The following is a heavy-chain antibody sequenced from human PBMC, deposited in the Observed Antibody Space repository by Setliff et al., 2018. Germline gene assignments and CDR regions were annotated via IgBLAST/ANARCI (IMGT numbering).Heavy chain of an antibody. CDR2: IIPILGIA. V-gene: IGHV1-69*02. J-gene: IGHJ4*02. CDR1: GGTFSSYT. D-gene: IGHD3-10*01. Sequence: SVKVSCKASGGTFSSYTISWVRQAPGQGLEWMGRIIPILGIANYAQKFQGRVAITRDTSASTAYMELSSLTSEDTAVYYCARGVSGSYQRPNFDYWGQGTLVTVSS. CDR3: ARGVSGSYQRPNFDY.